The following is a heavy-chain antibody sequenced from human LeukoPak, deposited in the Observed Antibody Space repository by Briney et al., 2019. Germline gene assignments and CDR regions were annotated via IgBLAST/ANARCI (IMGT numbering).Heavy chain of an antibody. D-gene: IGHD7-27*01. J-gene: IGHJ4*02. CDR3: ARAWGLERVYDY. V-gene: IGHV4-59*01. CDR2: IYYSGST. Sequence: SETLSLTCTVSGGSISSYYWSWIRQPPGKGLEWIGYIYYSGSTNYNPSLKSRVTISVDTSKNQFSLKLSSVTAADTAVYYCARAWGLERVYDYWGQGTLVTVSS. CDR1: GGSISSYY.